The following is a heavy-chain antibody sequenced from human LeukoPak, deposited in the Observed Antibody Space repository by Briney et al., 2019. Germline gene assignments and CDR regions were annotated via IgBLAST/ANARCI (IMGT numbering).Heavy chain of an antibody. CDR3: ARDGVAADTYHFLVFSS. V-gene: IGHV3-53*01. J-gene: IGHJ4*02. CDR2: IYSGGTT. D-gene: IGHD2-15*01. Sequence: GGSLRLSCAASGFTVSSSYMSWVRQAPGKGLEWVSTIYSGGTTHYADSVKGRFTISRDNSKNTLSLQMDSLRDEDTAVYYCARDGVAADTYHFLVFSSWGQGTLVTASS. CDR1: GFTVSSSY.